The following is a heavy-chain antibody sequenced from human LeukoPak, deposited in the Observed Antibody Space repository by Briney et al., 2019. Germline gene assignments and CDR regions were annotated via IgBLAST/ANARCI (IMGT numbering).Heavy chain of an antibody. J-gene: IGHJ4*02. D-gene: IGHD5-18*01. V-gene: IGHV1-69*13. CDR3: ARVTWIQLSCYFDY. CDR1: GGTFSSYA. Sequence: ASVKVSCKASGGTFSSYAISWVRQAPGQGLEWMGEIIPIFGTANYAQKFQGRVTITADESTSTAYMELSSLRSEDTAVYYCARVTWIQLSCYFDYWGQGTLVTVSS. CDR2: IIPIFGTA.